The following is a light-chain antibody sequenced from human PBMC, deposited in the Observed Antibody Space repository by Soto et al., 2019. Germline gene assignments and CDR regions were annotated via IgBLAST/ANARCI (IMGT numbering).Light chain of an antibody. Sequence: EIVLTQSPATLSLSPGESTTLSCRSRKIVSSYLAWYQQKPGQAPRLLIYDASNRATGIPARFSGSGSGTDFTLTISSLEHEDFAVYYCQQRSNWPLGGNTFGPGTKVDIK. V-gene: IGKV3-11*01. CDR1: KIVSSY. CDR2: DAS. J-gene: IGKJ3*01. CDR3: QQRSNWPLGGNT.